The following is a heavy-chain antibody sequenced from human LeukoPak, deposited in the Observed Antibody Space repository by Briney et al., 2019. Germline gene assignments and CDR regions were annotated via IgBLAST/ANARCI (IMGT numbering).Heavy chain of an antibody. J-gene: IGHJ4*02. CDR2: IKQDGSEK. V-gene: IGHV3-7*01. CDR3: AKDDYYDTSGYRD. D-gene: IGHD3-22*01. CDR1: GFTFSSYW. Sequence: GGSLRLSCAASGFTFSSYWMSWVRQAPGKGLEWVANIKQDGSEKYYVDSVKGRFTISRDNAKNSLYLQMNSLRAEDTAVYYCAKDDYYDTSGYRDWGQGTLVTVSS.